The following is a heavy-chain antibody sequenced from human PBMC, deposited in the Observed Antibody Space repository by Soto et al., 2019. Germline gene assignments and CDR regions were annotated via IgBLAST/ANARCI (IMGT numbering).Heavy chain of an antibody. Sequence: GGSLRLSCAASGFTFSSYSMNWVRQAPGKGLEWVSSISSSSSYIYYADSVKGRFTISRDNAKNSLYLQMNSLRAEDTAVYYCARDLYSGYDLGVYWGQGTLVTVSS. D-gene: IGHD5-12*01. CDR1: GFTFSSYS. CDR3: ARDLYSGYDLGVY. CDR2: ISSSSSYI. J-gene: IGHJ4*02. V-gene: IGHV3-21*01.